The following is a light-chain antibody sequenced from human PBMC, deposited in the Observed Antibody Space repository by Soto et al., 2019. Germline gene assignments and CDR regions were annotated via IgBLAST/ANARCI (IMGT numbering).Light chain of an antibody. CDR2: ELS. J-gene: IGLJ1*01. V-gene: IGLV2-14*01. CDR3: SSYTSSSTPYV. Sequence: QSALTQPASGSGAPGQSITISCTGTSSDVVGYHYVSWYQQHRGKAPKLMIYELSKRPSGVSNRFSGSKSGNTASLTISGLQAEDEADYYCSSYTSSSTPYVFGTGTNLTVL. CDR1: SSDVVGYHY.